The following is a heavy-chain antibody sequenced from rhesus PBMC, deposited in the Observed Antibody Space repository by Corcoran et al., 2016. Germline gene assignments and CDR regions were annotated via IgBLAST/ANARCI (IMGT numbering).Heavy chain of an antibody. Sequence: QVQLQESGPGLVKPSETLSLTCAVSGGSFSSYWWSWIRQPPGKGLAWIGEINGNSGSTNYNPSRKSRVTISTDTSKNQFSLKLNSVTAADTAVYYCAREGTYGSSYYFDYWGQGVLVTVSS. J-gene: IGHJ4*01. CDR1: GGSFSSYW. V-gene: IGHV4-80*01. CDR3: AREGTYGSSYYFDY. D-gene: IGHD4-29*01. CDR2: INGNSGST.